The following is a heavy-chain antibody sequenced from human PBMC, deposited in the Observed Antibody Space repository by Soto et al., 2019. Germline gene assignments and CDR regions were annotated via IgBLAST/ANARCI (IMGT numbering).Heavy chain of an antibody. CDR2: INAGNGNT. J-gene: IGHJ4*02. CDR3: ARDHGIAAAGRVFGY. CDR1: GYTFTSYA. V-gene: IGHV1-3*01. Sequence: GASVKVSCKASGYTFTSYAMHWVRQAPGQRLEWMGWINAGNGNTKYSQKFQGRVTITRDTSASTAYMELSSLRSEDTAVYYCARDHGIAAAGRVFGYWGQGTLVTVSS. D-gene: IGHD6-13*01.